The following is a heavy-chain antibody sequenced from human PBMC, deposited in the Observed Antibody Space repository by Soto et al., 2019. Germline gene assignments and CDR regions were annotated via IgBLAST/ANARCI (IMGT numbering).Heavy chain of an antibody. Sequence: QVQLQQWGAGLLKPSETLPLTCAVYGGSFSGYYWSWIRQPPGKGLEWIGEINHSGSTNYNPSLKSRVTISVDTSKNQFSLKLSSVTAADTAVYYCARGWMTYYFDYWGQGTLVTVSS. J-gene: IGHJ4*02. CDR3: ARGWMTYYFDY. CDR1: GGSFSGYY. D-gene: IGHD1-1*01. V-gene: IGHV4-34*01. CDR2: INHSGST.